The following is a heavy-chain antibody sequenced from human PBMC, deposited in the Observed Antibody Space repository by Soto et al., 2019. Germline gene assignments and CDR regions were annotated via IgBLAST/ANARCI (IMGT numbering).Heavy chain of an antibody. CDR2: IKSKTDGGTT. J-gene: IGHJ3*02. V-gene: IGHV3-15*01. D-gene: IGHD1-26*01. CDR3: TTGSKYSGSPETFDI. Sequence: GGSLRLSCAASVFTFSNAWMSWVRQAPGKGLEWVGRIKSKTDGGTTDYAAPVKGRFTISRDDSKNTLYLQMNSLKTEDTAVYYCTTGSKYSGSPETFDIWGQGTMVTVSS. CDR1: VFTFSNAW.